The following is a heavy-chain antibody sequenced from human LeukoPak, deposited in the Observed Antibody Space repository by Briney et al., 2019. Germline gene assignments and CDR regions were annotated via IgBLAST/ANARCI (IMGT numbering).Heavy chain of an antibody. D-gene: IGHD3-9*01. CDR2: IWYGGSNK. CDR3: AKNYDILTGLSPFDY. V-gene: IGHV3-33*06. CDR1: GFTFSSYG. J-gene: IGHJ4*02. Sequence: GGSLRLSCAASGFTFSSYGMHWVRQAPGKGLEWVAVIWYGGSNKYYADSVKGRFTISRDNSKNTLYLQMNSLRAVDTAVYYCAKNYDILTGLSPFDYWGQGTLVTVSS.